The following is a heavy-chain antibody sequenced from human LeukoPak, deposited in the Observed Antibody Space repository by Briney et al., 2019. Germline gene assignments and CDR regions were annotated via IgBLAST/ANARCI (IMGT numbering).Heavy chain of an antibody. V-gene: IGHV1-69*06. J-gene: IGHJ4*02. CDR1: GGTFSSYA. Sequence: ASVKVSCKASGGTFSSYAISWVRQAPGQGLEWMGRIIPIFGTANYAQKFQGRVTITADKSTSTAYMELSSLRSEDTAVYYCAGEARPGYYGSGSYYKPLDYWGQGTLVTVSS. CDR3: AGEARPGYYGSGSYYKPLDY. CDR2: IIPIFGTA. D-gene: IGHD3-10*01.